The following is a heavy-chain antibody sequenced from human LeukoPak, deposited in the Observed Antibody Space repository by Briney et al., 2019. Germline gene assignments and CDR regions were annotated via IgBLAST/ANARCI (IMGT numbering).Heavy chain of an antibody. V-gene: IGHV3-74*01. CDR3: AKGPYDILTGYYYFDY. CDR1: GFPFSGYW. Sequence: PGGSLRLSCAASGFPFSGYWMHWVRQAPGKGLVWVSRIDDDGAGTTYADSVKGRFTISRDNSKNTLYLQMNSLRAEDTAVYYCAKGPYDILTGYYYFDYWGQGTLVTVSS. J-gene: IGHJ4*02. D-gene: IGHD3-9*01. CDR2: IDDDGAGT.